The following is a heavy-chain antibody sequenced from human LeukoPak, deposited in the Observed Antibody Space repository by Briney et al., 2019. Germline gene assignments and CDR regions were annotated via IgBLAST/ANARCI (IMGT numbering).Heavy chain of an antibody. J-gene: IGHJ4*02. V-gene: IGHV1-2*02. Sequence: ASVKVSCKASGYTFTGYYMHWVRQAPGRGLEWMGWINPNSGGTNYAQKFQGRVTMTRDTSISTAYMELSRLRSDDTAVYYCSTDTVTTGYWGQGTLVTVSS. D-gene: IGHD4-17*01. CDR3: STDTVTTGY. CDR2: INPNSGGT. CDR1: GYTFTGYY.